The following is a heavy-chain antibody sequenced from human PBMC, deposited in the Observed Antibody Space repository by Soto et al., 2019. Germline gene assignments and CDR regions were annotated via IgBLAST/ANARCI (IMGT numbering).Heavy chain of an antibody. D-gene: IGHD3-3*01. CDR2: IYPRDSDT. CDR1: GYIFTSNW. J-gene: IGHJ6*02. CDR3: ARQASTIFGVVKDYYYYYGMDV. V-gene: IGHV5-51*01. Sequence: GESLKISCKASGYIFTSNWIAWVRQMPGKGLEWMGIIYPRDSDTRYNPSFQGQVTISADKSISTAYLQWSSLKASDTAMYYCARQASTIFGVVKDYYYYYGMDVWGQGTTVTVSS.